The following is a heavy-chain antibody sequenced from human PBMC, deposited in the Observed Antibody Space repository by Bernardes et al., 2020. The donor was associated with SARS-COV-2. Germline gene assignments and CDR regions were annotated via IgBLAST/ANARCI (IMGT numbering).Heavy chain of an antibody. Sequence: GSLRLSCVASGFTFSDSYMSWIRQAPGKGLEWVSNIGPSGTYTTYADSVQGRFTSSRDDAKNSLHLHLNSLRVEDTAVYYCARGDTTLNYWGQGTLVTV. CDR3: ARGDTTLNY. J-gene: IGHJ4*02. D-gene: IGHD1-1*01. CDR2: IGPSGTYT. V-gene: IGHV3-11*05. CDR1: GFTFSDSY.